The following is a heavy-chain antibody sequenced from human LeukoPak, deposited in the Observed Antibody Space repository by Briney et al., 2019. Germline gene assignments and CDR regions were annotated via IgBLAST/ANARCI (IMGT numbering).Heavy chain of an antibody. CDR3: ARDPYYYDSSGYYSTDY. D-gene: IGHD3-22*01. CDR2: ISSSSSYI. Sequence: GGSLRLSCAASGFTFSSYSMNWVRQAPGKGLEWVSSISSSSSYIYYADSVKGRFTISRDNAKNSLYLQMNSLRDEDTAVYYCARDPYYYDSSGYYSTDYWGQGTLVTVSS. CDR1: GFTFSSYS. V-gene: IGHV3-21*01. J-gene: IGHJ4*02.